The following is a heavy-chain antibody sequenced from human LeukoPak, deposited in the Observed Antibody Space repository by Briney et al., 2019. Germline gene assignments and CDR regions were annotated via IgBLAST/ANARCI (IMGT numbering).Heavy chain of an antibody. Sequence: SETLSLTCAVYGGSFSGYYWSWIRQPPGKGLEGIGEINHSGSTNYNPSLKSRVTISVDTSKNQFSLKLSSVTAADTAVYYCARCYYGSGSYNYYYYYMDVWGKGTTVTVSS. CDR3: ARCYYGSGSYNYYYYYMDV. CDR1: GGSFSGYY. J-gene: IGHJ6*03. V-gene: IGHV4-34*01. CDR2: INHSGST. D-gene: IGHD3-10*01.